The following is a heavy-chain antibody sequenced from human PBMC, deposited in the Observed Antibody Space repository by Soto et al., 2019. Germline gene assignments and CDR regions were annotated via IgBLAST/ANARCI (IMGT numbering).Heavy chain of an antibody. CDR1: GFIFDDFA. V-gene: IGHV3-9*01. D-gene: IGHD1-1*01. J-gene: IGHJ4*02. Sequence: DVQLVESGGGLVQPGGSLRLSCAASGFIFDDFAMHWVRQAPGKGLEWVSGISWNSGSTDYAASVKGRFIISRDNPRNSLYLQMNSLRPEDTALYYCARDTDSDTWNDPFDYWGQGALVIVS. CDR2: ISWNSGST. CDR3: ARDTDSDTWNDPFDY.